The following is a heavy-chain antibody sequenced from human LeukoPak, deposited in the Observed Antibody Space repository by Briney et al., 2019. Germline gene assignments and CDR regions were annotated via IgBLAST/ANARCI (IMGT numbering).Heavy chain of an antibody. J-gene: IGHJ4*02. CDR1: GFTFSTYS. Sequence: PGGSLRLSCAASGFTFSTYSMNWVRQAPGKGLEWLSYISSDSGTIYYADSVKGRFTISRDNAKNSVFLQMNSLRGEDTAVYYCAGDVDYGGCLGYWGQGTLVTVSS. D-gene: IGHD2-15*01. V-gene: IGHV3-48*01. CDR3: AGDVDYGGCLGY. CDR2: ISSDSGTI.